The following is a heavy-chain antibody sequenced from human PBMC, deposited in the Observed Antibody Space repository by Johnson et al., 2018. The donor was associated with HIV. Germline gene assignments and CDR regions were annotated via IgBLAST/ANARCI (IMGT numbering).Heavy chain of an antibody. CDR3: ARVGDSSSSLGAFDI. D-gene: IGHD6-6*01. J-gene: IGHJ3*02. CDR2: ISGSGGSK. Sequence: VQLVESGGGLVQPGGSLRLSCAASGFTFSSYAMSWVRQAPGKGLEWVSAISGSGGSKYYADPVKGRFTNSRDNSKNTLYLQMNSLRAEGTAVYYCARVGDSSSSLGAFDIWGQGTMVTVSS. V-gene: IGHV3-23*04. CDR1: GFTFSSYA.